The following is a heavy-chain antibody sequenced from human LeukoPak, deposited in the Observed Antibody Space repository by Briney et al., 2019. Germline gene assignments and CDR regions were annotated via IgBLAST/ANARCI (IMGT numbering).Heavy chain of an antibody. CDR3: ARVVSSGRGYYFDY. D-gene: IGHD3-22*01. CDR1: GFTFSSYS. CDR2: ISSSSSYI. J-gene: IGHJ4*02. V-gene: IGHV3-21*01. Sequence: GGSLRLSCAASGFTFSSYSMNWVRQAPGKGLEWVSSISSSSSYIYYADSVKGRFTISRDNAKNSLYLQMNSLRAEDTAVYCCARVVSSGRGYYFDYWGQGTLVTVSS.